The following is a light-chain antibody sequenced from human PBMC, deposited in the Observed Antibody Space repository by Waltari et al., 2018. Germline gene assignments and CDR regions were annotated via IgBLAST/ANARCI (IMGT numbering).Light chain of an antibody. V-gene: IGLV2-8*01. J-gene: IGLJ2*01. CDR1: RSDVGGYNY. CDR3: SSYIGSNKFV. Sequence: QSALTQPPSASASPGQSVTIPCTGTRSDVGGYNYVSWYQQHPGKAPNLMIYEVSKRPSGVPDRFSGSKSGNTASLTVSGLQAEDEADYYCSSYIGSNKFVFGGGTELTVL. CDR2: EVS.